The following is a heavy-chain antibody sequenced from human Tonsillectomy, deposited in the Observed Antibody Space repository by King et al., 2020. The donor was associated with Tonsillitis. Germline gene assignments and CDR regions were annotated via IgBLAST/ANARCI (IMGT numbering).Heavy chain of an antibody. J-gene: IGHJ4*02. Sequence: VQLVESGAEVKKPGASVKVSCKASGYTFTSYGISWVRQAPGQGLEWMGWISAYNGNTNYAQKLQGRVTMTTDTSTSTAYMELRSLRSDDTAVYYCARVASGWSYEPWELPGADYFDYWGQGTLVTVSS. CDR1: GYTFTSYG. D-gene: IGHD1-26*01. V-gene: IGHV1-18*04. CDR3: ARVASGWSYEPWELPGADYFDY. CDR2: ISAYNGNT.